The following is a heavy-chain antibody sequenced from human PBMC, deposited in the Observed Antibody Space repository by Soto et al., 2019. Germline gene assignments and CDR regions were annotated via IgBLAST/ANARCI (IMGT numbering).Heavy chain of an antibody. CDR3: AREGCSSTSFYSRSYYYYGMDV. CDR2: INPNSGGT. V-gene: IGHV1-2*04. CDR1: GYTFTGYY. D-gene: IGHD2-2*02. J-gene: IGHJ6*02. Sequence: ASVKVSCKASGYTFTGYYMHWVRQAPGQGLEWMGWINPNSGGTNYAQKFQGWVTMTRDTSISTAYMELSRLRSDDTAVYYCAREGCSSTSFYSRSYYYYGMDVWGQGTTVTVSS.